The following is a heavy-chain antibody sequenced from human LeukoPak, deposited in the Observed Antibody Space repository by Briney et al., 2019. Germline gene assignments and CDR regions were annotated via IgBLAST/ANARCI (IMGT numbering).Heavy chain of an antibody. CDR1: GFTFSSYA. V-gene: IGHV3-23*01. CDR3: AKDSVPITMILVVITSGFDY. CDR2: ISGSGGST. J-gene: IGHJ4*02. Sequence: AGGSLRLSCAASGFTFSSYAMSWVRQAPGKGLEWVSAISGSGGSTYYADSVKGRFTISRDNSKNTLYLQMNSLRAEDTAVYYCAKDSVPITMILVVITSGFDYWGQGTLVTVSS. D-gene: IGHD3-22*01.